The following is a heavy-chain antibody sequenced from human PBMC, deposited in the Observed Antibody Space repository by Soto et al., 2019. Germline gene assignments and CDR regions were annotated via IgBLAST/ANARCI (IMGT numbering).Heavy chain of an antibody. CDR1: GFSFDDYA. J-gene: IGHJ4*02. V-gene: IGHV3-23*01. Sequence: GGSLRLSCAASGFSFDDYAMTWVRQAAGKGLEWVSAISGSGDNTYYADSVKGRFTISRDNSKNTLYLQLNSLRAEDTALHYCAEGYYCGYDLAYFDYWGQGTLVTVSS. D-gene: IGHD5-12*01. CDR2: ISGSGDNT. CDR3: AEGYYCGYDLAYFDY.